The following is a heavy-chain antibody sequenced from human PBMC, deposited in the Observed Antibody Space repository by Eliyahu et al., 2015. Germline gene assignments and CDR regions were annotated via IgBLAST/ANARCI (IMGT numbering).Heavy chain of an antibody. Sequence: QVQLVESGGGAVQPGRSLXLSCAXXGXTFRXXGMXWVRQAPXKGLEWVAVISYDGFNKYYAESVKGRFTISRDNSKDTLYLQMNSLRGEDTAVYFCAKDWNPYTTSWDYNWFDPWGQGTLVSVSS. J-gene: IGHJ5*02. CDR2: ISYDGFNK. CDR3: AKDWNPYTTSWDYNWFDP. CDR1: GXTFRXXG. D-gene: IGHD6-13*01. V-gene: IGHV3-30*18.